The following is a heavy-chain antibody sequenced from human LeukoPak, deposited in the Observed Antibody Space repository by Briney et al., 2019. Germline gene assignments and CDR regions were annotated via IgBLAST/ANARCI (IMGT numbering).Heavy chain of an antibody. CDR3: ARESYSSGWSYYYMEV. Sequence: SQTLSLTCAVSGDSISSGGYYWSWIRQPPGKGLEWIGYYYHSGSTYYNPSLKSRLTISVDTSKNQFSLKLSSVTAADTAVYYCARESYSSGWSYYYMEVWGKGTTVTVSS. J-gene: IGHJ6*03. D-gene: IGHD6-19*01. CDR1: GDSISSGGYY. CDR2: YYHSGST. V-gene: IGHV4-30-2*01.